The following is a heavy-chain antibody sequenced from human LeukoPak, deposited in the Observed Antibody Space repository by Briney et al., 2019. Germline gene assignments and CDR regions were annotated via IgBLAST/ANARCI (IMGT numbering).Heavy chain of an antibody. CDR3: TRHRMTTVNAEETRYYYYGMDV. V-gene: IGHV3-73*01. Sequence: PGGSLRLSCAASGFTFSGSAMHWVRQASGKGLEWVGRIRSKANSYATAYAASVKGRFTISRDDSKNTAYLQMNSLKTEDTAVYYCTRHRMTTVNAEETRYYYYGMDVWGQGTTVTVSS. CDR1: GFTFSGSA. J-gene: IGHJ6*02. CDR2: IRSKANSYAT. D-gene: IGHD4-17*01.